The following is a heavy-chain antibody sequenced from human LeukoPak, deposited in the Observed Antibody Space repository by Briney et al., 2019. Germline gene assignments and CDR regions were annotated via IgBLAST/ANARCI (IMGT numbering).Heavy chain of an antibody. J-gene: IGHJ4*02. CDR3: ARGLDSSGYYHVVDS. CDR2: ISTSGRT. V-gene: IGHV3-23*01. D-gene: IGHD3-22*01. CDR1: GFTFSSYA. Sequence: GGSLRLSCADSGFTFSSYAMSWVRQAPGKGLEWVSLISTSGRTHYADSVQGRFTISRDNSKNTLSLHMNSLRAEYTAVYYCARGLDSSGYYHVVDSWGQGALVTVSS.